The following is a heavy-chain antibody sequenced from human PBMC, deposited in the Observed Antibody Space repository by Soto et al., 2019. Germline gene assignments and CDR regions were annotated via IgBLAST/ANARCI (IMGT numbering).Heavy chain of an antibody. D-gene: IGHD2-8*01. J-gene: IGHJ3*02. V-gene: IGHV3-30*18. CDR2: ISYDGSNK. Sequence: PVGSLRLSCAASGFTFSSYGMHWVRQAPGKGLEWVAVISYDGSNKYYADSVKGRFTISRDNSQNTLHLQMNSLRADDTAVYFCAKGWLYGETSPDAFHIWGQGTKVTVSS. CDR3: AKGWLYGETSPDAFHI. CDR1: GFTFSSYG.